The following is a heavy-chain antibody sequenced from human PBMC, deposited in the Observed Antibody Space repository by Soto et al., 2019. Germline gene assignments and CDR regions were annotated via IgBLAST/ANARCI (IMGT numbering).Heavy chain of an antibody. CDR3: ASDSHDILTGPPWVWYFDL. J-gene: IGHJ2*01. CDR1: GGSFSGYY. V-gene: IGHV4-34*01. CDR2: INDRGSI. D-gene: IGHD3-9*01. Sequence: QVQLQQWGAGPLRPLETLSLTCGVSGGSFSGYYWAWIRQSPGKGLEWIGEINDRGSINYNRFLKSRVSISVDTSKNHYSLNLRSVTAADTAVYYCASDSHDILTGPPWVWYFDLWGRGTLVTVSS.